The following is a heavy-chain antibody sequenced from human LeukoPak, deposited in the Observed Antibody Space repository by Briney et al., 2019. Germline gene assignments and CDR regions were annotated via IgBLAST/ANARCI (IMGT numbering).Heavy chain of an antibody. J-gene: IGHJ4*02. CDR3: ARSVAADY. CDR2: ISPNSGNT. Sequence: ASVKVSCKASGYTFTGYYMHWVRQAPGQGLEWMGWISPNSGNTGYAQKFQGRLTMTRDTSISTAYMELSSLRSEDTAVYYCARSVAADYWGQGALVTVSS. D-gene: IGHD6-19*01. V-gene: IGHV1-8*02. CDR1: GYTFTGYY.